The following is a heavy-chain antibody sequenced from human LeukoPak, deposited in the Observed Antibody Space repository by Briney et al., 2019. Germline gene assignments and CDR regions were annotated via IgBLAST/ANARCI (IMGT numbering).Heavy chain of an antibody. CDR2: INPNSGGT. D-gene: IGHD3-22*01. J-gene: IGHJ4*02. CDR1: GYTFTGYY. Sequence: WASVKVSCKASGYTFTGYYMHWVRQAPGQGLEWMGWINPNSGGTNYAQKFQGRVTMTRDTSISTAYMELSRLRSDDTAVYYCARGSSTYYYDSSGYYYFDYWGQGTLVTVSS. V-gene: IGHV1-2*02. CDR3: ARGSSTYYYDSSGYYYFDY.